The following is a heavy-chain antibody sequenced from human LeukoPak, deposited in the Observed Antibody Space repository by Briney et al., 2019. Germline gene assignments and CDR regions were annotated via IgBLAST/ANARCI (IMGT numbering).Heavy chain of an antibody. CDR2: IYYSGST. CDR1: GGSISSYY. Sequence: SETLSLTCTVSGGSISSYYWSWIRQPPGKVLEWIGYIYYSGSTNYNPSLKSRVTISVDTSKNQFSLKLSSVTAADTAVYYCARHHYYDSSGYYDGFLDYWGQGTLVTVSS. V-gene: IGHV4-59*08. CDR3: ARHHYYDSSGYYDGFLDY. J-gene: IGHJ4*02. D-gene: IGHD3-22*01.